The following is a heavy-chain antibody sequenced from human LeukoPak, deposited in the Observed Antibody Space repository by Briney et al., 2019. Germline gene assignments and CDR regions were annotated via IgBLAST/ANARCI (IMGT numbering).Heavy chain of an antibody. CDR3: ARDLEKGAWTLDY. D-gene: IGHD3/OR15-3a*01. Sequence: GASVKVSCKASGYTFTGYYMHWVRQAPGQGLEWMGIINPSGGSTSYAQKFQGRVTMTRDTSTSTVYMELSSLRPEDTAVYYCARDLEKGAWTLDYWGQGTLVTVSS. CDR2: INPSGGST. CDR1: GYTFTGYY. J-gene: IGHJ4*02. V-gene: IGHV1-46*01.